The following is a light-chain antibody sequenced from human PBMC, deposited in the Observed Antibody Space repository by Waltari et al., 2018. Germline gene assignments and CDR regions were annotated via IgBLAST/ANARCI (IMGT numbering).Light chain of an antibody. CDR3: QQYDYSPVT. CDR1: QTLLYSSNTQNY. CDR2: WAS. V-gene: IGKV4-1*01. J-gene: IGKJ4*01. Sequence: DIVMTQSPDSLAVSLGGRATAHCKSSQTLLYSSNTQNYLAWYQQKPGQPPKLLLYWASALESGVPDRFSGSGSGTDFTLTISSLQAEDVAVYYCQQYDYSPVTFGGGTKVEIK.